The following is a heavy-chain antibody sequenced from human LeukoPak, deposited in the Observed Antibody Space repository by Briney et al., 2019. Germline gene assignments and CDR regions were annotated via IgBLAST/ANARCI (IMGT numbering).Heavy chain of an antibody. J-gene: IGHJ4*02. Sequence: GGSLRLSCSASGFSFSDYYMSWIRQAPGKGLEWISYITSSGTAIYYADSVRGRFTISRDNVKNSLYLQMDGLRDEDTAVYYCASDIAGTSGDYWGQGTLVSVSS. CDR1: GFSFSDYY. CDR2: ITSSGTAI. V-gene: IGHV3-11*01. CDR3: ASDIAGTSGDY. D-gene: IGHD1-20*01.